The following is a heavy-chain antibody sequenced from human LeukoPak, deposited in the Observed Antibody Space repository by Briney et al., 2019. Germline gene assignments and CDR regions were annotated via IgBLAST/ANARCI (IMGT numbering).Heavy chain of an antibody. V-gene: IGHV3-21*01. Sequence: GGSLRLSCAASGFSFSSYSMKWVRQAPGKGLEWVSSISSSSNYIYYADSVKGRFTISRDNAKNSLYLQMNSLRAEDTAVYYCARDITTMVVAVSRLFGDAFDIWGQGTMVTVSS. J-gene: IGHJ3*02. D-gene: IGHD2-15*01. CDR1: GFSFSSYS. CDR3: ARDITTMVVAVSRLFGDAFDI. CDR2: ISSSSNYI.